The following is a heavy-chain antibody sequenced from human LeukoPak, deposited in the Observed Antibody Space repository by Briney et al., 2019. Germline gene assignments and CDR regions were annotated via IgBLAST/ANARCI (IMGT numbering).Heavy chain of an antibody. CDR3: AKDLINDSLVRGVIPY. D-gene: IGHD3-10*01. Sequence: GGSLRLSCAASGFTFSSYAMNWVRQAPGKGLEWVSAISGNGESTYYADSVKGRFTISRDNSRNTLYLQMNSLRGEDTAEYYCAKDLINDSLVRGVIPYWGQGTLVTVSS. CDR2: ISGNGEST. CDR1: GFTFSSYA. J-gene: IGHJ4*02. V-gene: IGHV3-23*01.